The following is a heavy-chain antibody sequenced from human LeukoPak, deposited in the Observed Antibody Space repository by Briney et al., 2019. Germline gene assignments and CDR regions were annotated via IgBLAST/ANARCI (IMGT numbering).Heavy chain of an antibody. Sequence: GGSLRLSCAASGLTFSSYGMHWVRQAPGKGLEWVAVISYDGSNKYYADSVKGRFTISRDNSKNTLYLQMNSLRAEDTAVYYCAKVMSQLWARGGFDYWGQGTLVTVSS. J-gene: IGHJ4*02. CDR1: GLTFSSYG. D-gene: IGHD5-18*01. CDR2: ISYDGSNK. CDR3: AKVMSQLWARGGFDY. V-gene: IGHV3-30*18.